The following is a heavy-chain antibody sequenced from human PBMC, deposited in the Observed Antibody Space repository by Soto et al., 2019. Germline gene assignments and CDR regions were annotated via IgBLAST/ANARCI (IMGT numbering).Heavy chain of an antibody. Sequence: EVQLVESGGGLVQPGGSLRLSCAASGFTVSTNYMSWVRQAPGKGLEWVSVTYSDGTKNFADSVKGRFTISRHNSQNTLYLQRNSLRAEDTAVYYCARFDPMDALDYWGQGTLVTVSS. CDR3: ARFDPMDALDY. CDR2: TYSDGTK. D-gene: IGHD3-10*01. J-gene: IGHJ4*02. V-gene: IGHV3-53*04. CDR1: GFTVSTNY.